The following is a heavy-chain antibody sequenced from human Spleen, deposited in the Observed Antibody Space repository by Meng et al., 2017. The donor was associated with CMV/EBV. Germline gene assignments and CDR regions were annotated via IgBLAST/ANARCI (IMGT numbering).Heavy chain of an antibody. CDR3: AGREYYYDSVGYYSTEYFQS. D-gene: IGHD3-22*01. J-gene: IGHJ1*01. Sequence: YYMSWSRQATEKGLEWISYISSGGDIIYYADSVKGRVTISRDNGKKSLYLQMNSLRAEDTAVYYCAGREYYYDSVGYYSTEYFQSWGQGTLVTVSS. V-gene: IGHV3-11*01. CDR1: YY. CDR2: ISSGGDII.